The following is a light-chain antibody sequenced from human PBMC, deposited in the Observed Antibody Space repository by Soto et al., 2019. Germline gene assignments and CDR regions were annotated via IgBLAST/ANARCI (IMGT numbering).Light chain of an antibody. CDR3: QHYGSSPRT. CDR2: DVS. CDR1: ESVGSPN. V-gene: IGKV3-20*01. Sequence: EVVLTQSPATPSLSPGEGATLSCRASESVGSPNLAWYQQKPGQAPRLLFYDVSRRATGVPDRFSGSGSGADFTLTISRLEPEDFAVYYCQHYGSSPRTFGPGTKVDIK. J-gene: IGKJ3*01.